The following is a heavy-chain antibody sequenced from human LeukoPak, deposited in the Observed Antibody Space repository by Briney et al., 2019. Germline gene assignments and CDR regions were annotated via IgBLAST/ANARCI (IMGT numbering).Heavy chain of an antibody. CDR1: GGSISSSSYY. D-gene: IGHD3-9*01. V-gene: IGHV4-61*05. Sequence: PSETLSLTCTVSGGSISSSSYYWSWIRQPPGKGLEWIGYIYYSGSTNYNPSLKSRVTISVDTSKNQFSLKLSSVTAADTAVYYCARSRYDILTGYQPNDYWGQGTLVTVSS. J-gene: IGHJ4*02. CDR2: IYYSGST. CDR3: ARSRYDILTGYQPNDY.